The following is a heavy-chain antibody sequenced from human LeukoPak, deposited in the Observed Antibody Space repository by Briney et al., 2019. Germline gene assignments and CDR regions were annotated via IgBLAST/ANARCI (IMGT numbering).Heavy chain of an antibody. V-gene: IGHV3-30-3*01. Sequence: GGSLGLSCAASRFTFRNYVIHWVRQAPGKGLEWVAVTSSDLNVKLYADSVKGRFTISRDNSRSTLYLQMNSLRPEDTAIYYCAREGYYGSGSPPSLYFDYWGQGTLVTVSS. CDR1: RFTFRNYV. CDR3: AREGYYGSGSPPSLYFDY. CDR2: TSSDLNVK. J-gene: IGHJ4*02. D-gene: IGHD3-10*01.